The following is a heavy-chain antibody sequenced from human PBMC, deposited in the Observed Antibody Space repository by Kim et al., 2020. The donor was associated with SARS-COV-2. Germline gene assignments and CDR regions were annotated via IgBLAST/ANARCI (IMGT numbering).Heavy chain of an antibody. D-gene: IGHD5-18*01. J-gene: IGHJ4*02. CDR3: AKDQGYSYGYGEVNYFDY. Sequence: KGRFTISRDNSKNTLYLQMNSLRAEDTAVYYCAKDQGYSYGYGEVNYFDYWGQGTLVTVSS. V-gene: IGHV3-30*02.